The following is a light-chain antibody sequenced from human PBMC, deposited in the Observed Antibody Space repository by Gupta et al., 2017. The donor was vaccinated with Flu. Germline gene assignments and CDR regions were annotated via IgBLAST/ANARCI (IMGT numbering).Light chain of an antibody. CDR2: AIS. CDR3: QQANSFPLLT. V-gene: IGKV1D-12*01. J-gene: IGKJ4*01. Sequence: DIQMTQSPSSLSASVGDRVTITCRASQAVSNWLAWHQQKPGKAPKLLIYAISVLQTGVPSRFSGSGSGTEFTLTISSLQPEDFATYYCQQANSFPLLTFGGGTKVEIK. CDR1: QAVSNW.